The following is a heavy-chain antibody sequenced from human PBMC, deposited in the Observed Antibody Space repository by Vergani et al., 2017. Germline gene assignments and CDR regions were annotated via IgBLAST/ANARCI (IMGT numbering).Heavy chain of an antibody. V-gene: IGHV7-4-1*02. CDR3: AREFLRDFWSGYFP. D-gene: IGHD3-3*01. CDR1: GYTFTSYA. J-gene: IGHJ5*02. CDR2: INTNTGNP. Sequence: QVQLVQSGSELKKPGASVKVSCTASGYTFTSYAMNWVRQAPGQGLEWMGWINTNTGNPTYAQGFTGRFVFSLDTSVSPAYLQISSLKAEDTAVYYCAREFLRDFWSGYFPWGQGTLVTVSS.